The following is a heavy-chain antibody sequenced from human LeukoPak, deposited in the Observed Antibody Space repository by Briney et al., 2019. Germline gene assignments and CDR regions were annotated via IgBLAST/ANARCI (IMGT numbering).Heavy chain of an antibody. Sequence: PGGSLRLSCAASGFTVSSNYMSWVRQAPGKGLEWVSVIYSGGSTYYADSVKGRFTISRDNSKNTLYLQMNSLRAEDTAVYYCAGVDIVGSGGAFDIWGQGTMVTVSS. CDR2: IYSGGST. V-gene: IGHV3-53*01. CDR1: GFTVSSNY. J-gene: IGHJ3*02. CDR3: AGVDIVGSGGAFDI. D-gene: IGHD5-12*01.